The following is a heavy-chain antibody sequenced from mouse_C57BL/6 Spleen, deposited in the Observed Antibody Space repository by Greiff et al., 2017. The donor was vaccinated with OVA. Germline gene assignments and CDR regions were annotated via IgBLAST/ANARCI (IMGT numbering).Heavy chain of an antibody. Sequence: QVQLQQPGAELVRPGSSVKLSCKASGYTFTSYWMHWVKQRPIQGLEWIGNIDPSDSETHYNQKFKDKATLTVDKSSSTAYMRLSSLTSEDSAVYYCARKDYGSSYDYAMDYWGQGTSVTVSS. V-gene: IGHV1-52*01. CDR3: ARKDYGSSYDYAMDY. CDR2: IDPSDSET. D-gene: IGHD1-1*01. J-gene: IGHJ4*01. CDR1: GYTFTSYW.